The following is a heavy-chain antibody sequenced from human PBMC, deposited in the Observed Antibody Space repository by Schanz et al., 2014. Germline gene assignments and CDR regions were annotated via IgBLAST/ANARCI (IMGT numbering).Heavy chain of an antibody. V-gene: IGHV3-11*05. Sequence: QVQLVDSGGGLVKPGGSLRLSCTASGFPFSDYFMAWIRQPPGRGLEWVSYVSSSSSYTHYADSVKGRFTISRDNAKNSLYLQMNSLRAEDTAVYYCAKAADWPVTRFDPWGQGTLVTVSS. CDR2: VSSSSSYT. D-gene: IGHD3-9*01. CDR3: AKAADWPVTRFDP. CDR1: GFPFSDYF. J-gene: IGHJ5*02.